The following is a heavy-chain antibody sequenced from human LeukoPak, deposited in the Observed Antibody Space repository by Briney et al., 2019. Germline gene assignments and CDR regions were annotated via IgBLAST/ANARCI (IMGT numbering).Heavy chain of an antibody. CDR2: ISYDGSNK. D-gene: IGHD3-3*01. CDR1: GFTVTGYS. Sequence: PGGSLRLSCVVSGFTVTGYSMHWVRQAPGKGLEWVAVISYDGSNKYYADSVKGRFTISRDNSKNTLYLQMNSLRAEDTAVYYCARVVWSGYYFDYWGQGTLVTVSS. V-gene: IGHV3-30-3*01. J-gene: IGHJ4*02. CDR3: ARVVWSGYYFDY.